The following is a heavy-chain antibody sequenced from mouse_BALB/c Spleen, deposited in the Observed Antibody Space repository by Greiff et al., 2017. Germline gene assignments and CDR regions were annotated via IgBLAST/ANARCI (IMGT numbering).Heavy chain of an antibody. CDR2: INPSTGYT. D-gene: IGHD2-2*01. CDR1: GYTFTSYW. V-gene: IGHV1-7*01. Sequence: VQLQQSGAELAKPGASVKMSCKASGYTFTSYWMHWVKQRPGQGLEWIGYINPSTGYTEYNQKFKDKATLTADKSSSTAYMQLSSLTSEDSAVYYCAIYYGYYYAMDYWGQGTSVTVSS. CDR3: AIYYGYYYAMDY. J-gene: IGHJ4*01.